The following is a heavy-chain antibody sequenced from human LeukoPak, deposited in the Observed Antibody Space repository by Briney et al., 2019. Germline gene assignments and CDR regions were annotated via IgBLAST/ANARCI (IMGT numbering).Heavy chain of an antibody. CDR2: ISYDGSNK. J-gene: IGHJ6*02. CDR3: ARASEAAGYYYYYGMDV. CDR1: GFTFSSYA. Sequence: GGSLRLSCAASGFTFSSYAMHWVRQAPGKGLEWVAGISYDGSNKYYADSVKGRFTISRDNSKNTLYLQMNSLRAEDTAVYYCARASEAAGYYYYYGMDVWGQGTTVTVSS. D-gene: IGHD6-13*01. V-gene: IGHV3-30-3*01.